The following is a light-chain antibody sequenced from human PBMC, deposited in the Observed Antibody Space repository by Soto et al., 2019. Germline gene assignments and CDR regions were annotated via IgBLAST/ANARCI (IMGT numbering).Light chain of an antibody. V-gene: IGKV3-15*01. J-gene: IGKJ1*01. CDR3: QHYNTWPWT. CDR2: GAS. Sequence: EVVMRQSPATLSVSSGEGATLSCRASQGIGDTLAWYQHKPGQAPRLLISGASTRAAGIPARFSGSGSGTEFTLTISSLQSEDFAVYYCQHYNTWPWTFGQGTKVDIK. CDR1: QGIGDT.